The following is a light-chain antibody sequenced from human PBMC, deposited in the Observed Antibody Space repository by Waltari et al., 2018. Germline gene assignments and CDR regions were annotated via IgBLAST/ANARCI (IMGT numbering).Light chain of an antibody. CDR3: QQYYTTPRT. J-gene: IGKJ1*01. CDR1: QSVLFSSNNKNY. Sequence: DIVMTQSPDSLAVSLGERATINCKSSQSVLFSSNNKNYLAWYQQKPGQPPKLLIYWASTREPGVPDLFSGSGSGTDFTLTINSLQAEDVAVYYCQQYYTTPRTFGQGTKVEIK. V-gene: IGKV4-1*01. CDR2: WAS.